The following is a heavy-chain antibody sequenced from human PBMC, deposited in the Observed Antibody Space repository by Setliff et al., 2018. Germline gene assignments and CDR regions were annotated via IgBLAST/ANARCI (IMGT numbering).Heavy chain of an antibody. CDR3: VNMYKGV. Sequence: GGSLRLSCAASGFTFDDYAMHWVRQAPGKGLEWVSLISWNGGSTYYAASVKGRFTISRDNSKSSLYLQMNSLRPEDTALYYCVNMYKGVWGQGTTVTVSS. D-gene: IGHD1-20*01. CDR1: GFTFDDYA. V-gene: IGHV3-43D*04. J-gene: IGHJ6*02. CDR2: ISWNGGST.